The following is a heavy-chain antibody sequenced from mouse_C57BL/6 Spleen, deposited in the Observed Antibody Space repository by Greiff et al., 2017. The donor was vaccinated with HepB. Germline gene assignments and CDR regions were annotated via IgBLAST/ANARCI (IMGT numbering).Heavy chain of an antibody. J-gene: IGHJ4*01. CDR3: ARHSDALYAMDY. CDR1: GFSFTSYG. V-gene: IGHV2-6-1*01. D-gene: IGHD6-1*01. CDR2: IWSDGST. Sequence: QVQLKESGPGLVAPSQSLSITCTASGFSFTSYGVHWVRQPPGKGLEWLVVIWSDGSTTYNSALKSRLSISKDNSKSQVFLKMNSRQTDDTAMYYCARHSDALYAMDYWGQGTTVTVSS.